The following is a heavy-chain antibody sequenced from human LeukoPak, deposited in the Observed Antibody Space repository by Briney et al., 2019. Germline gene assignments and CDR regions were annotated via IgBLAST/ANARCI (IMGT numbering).Heavy chain of an antibody. V-gene: IGHV4-39*01. CDR2: IYYSGST. D-gene: IGHD1-26*01. CDR1: GGSISSSSYY. CDR3: ARQAGATVYYYMDV. Sequence: PSETLSLTCTVSGGSISSSSYYWGWIRQPPGKGLEWIGSIYYSGSTYYNPSLKSRVTISVDTSKNQFSLKLSSVTAADTAVYYCARQAGATVYYYMDVWGKGTTVTISS. J-gene: IGHJ6*03.